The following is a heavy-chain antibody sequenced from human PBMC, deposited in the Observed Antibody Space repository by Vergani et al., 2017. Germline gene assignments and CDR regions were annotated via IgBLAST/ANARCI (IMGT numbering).Heavy chain of an antibody. D-gene: IGHD2/OR15-2a*01. CDR3: ANSVIAGNVGDAHFGMDV. CDR2: IRYDGSSE. J-gene: IGHJ6*02. CDR1: GFTLSTYG. Sequence: QVQILQSGGGVVQPGGSLRLSCTLSGFTLSTYGIHWVRQAPGKGLEWVSFIRYDGSSEYYGDSVKGRFTISRDKSQNTVNLQMNSLRTEDTAVYFCANSVIAGNVGDAHFGMDVWGRGTMVTVSS. V-gene: IGHV3-30*02.